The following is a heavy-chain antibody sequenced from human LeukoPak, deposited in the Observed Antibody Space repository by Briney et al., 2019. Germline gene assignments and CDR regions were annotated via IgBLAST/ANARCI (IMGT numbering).Heavy chain of an antibody. J-gene: IGHJ4*02. CDR2: IRYDGSNK. Sequence: GGSLRLSCAASGFTFSSYGMHWVRQAPGKGLEWVAFIRYDGSNKYYADSVKGRFTISRDNAKNSLYLQMNSLRAEDTAVYYCARVVGYCSGGSCYDQSFDYWGQGTLVTVSS. D-gene: IGHD2-15*01. CDR1: GFTFSSYG. CDR3: ARVVGYCSGGSCYDQSFDY. V-gene: IGHV3-30*02.